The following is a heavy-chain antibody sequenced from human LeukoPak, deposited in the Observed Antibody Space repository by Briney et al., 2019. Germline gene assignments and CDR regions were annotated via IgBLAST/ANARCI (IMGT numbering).Heavy chain of an antibody. CDR3: ARGGSGYDSFYYYGMDV. CDR1: GGSISGYY. D-gene: IGHD5-12*01. V-gene: IGHV4-59*01. CDR2: IYDSGST. J-gene: IGHJ6*02. Sequence: SETLSLTCTVSGGSISGYYWSWIRQPPGKGLEWIGYIYDSGSTNYNPSLKSRVTISVDTSKNQFSLKLSSVTAADTAVYYCARGGSGYDSFYYYGMDVWGQGTTVTVSS.